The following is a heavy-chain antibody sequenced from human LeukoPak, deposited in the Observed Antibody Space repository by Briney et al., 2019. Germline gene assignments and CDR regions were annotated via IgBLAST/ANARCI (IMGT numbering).Heavy chain of an antibody. CDR1: GFTYTNYW. D-gene: IGHD3-16*01. CDR2: IKQDGSER. V-gene: IGHV3-7*01. J-gene: IGHJ4*02. CDR3: ARGSMHVYHLYTDY. Sequence: GGSLRLSCAASGFTYTNYWVSWFRQAPGQGLEWVASIKQDGSERYYVDSVKGRFTISGDNAKNSLFLQLSSLRVEDTAVYYCARGSMHVYHLYTDYWGQGTLVTVPS.